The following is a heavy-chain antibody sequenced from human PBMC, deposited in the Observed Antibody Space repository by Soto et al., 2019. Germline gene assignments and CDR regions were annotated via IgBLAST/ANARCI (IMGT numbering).Heavy chain of an antibody. V-gene: IGHV1-69*01. CDR2: IIPIFGTA. Sequence: QVQLVQSGAEVKKPGSSVKVSCKASGGTFSSYAISWVRQAPGQGLEWMGGIIPIFGTANYAQKFQGRVTITADESTSTADRELSSLRSEDTAVYYCAREVLSLYYDYVWGSYPLDYWGQGTLVTVSS. CDR3: AREVLSLYYDYVWGSYPLDY. CDR1: GGTFSSYA. D-gene: IGHD3-16*01. J-gene: IGHJ4*02.